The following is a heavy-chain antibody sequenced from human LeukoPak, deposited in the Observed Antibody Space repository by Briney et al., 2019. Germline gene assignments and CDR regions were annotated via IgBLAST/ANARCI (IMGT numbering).Heavy chain of an antibody. Sequence: PGGSLRLSCAASGFTFSSYSMNWVRQAPGKGLEWVSSISSSSSYIYYADSVKGRFTISRDNAKNSLYLQMNSLRAEDTAVYYCARVRTIFGVVPYYFDYWGQGTLVTVSS. V-gene: IGHV3-21*01. J-gene: IGHJ4*02. CDR1: GFTFSSYS. CDR2: ISSSSSYI. D-gene: IGHD3-3*01. CDR3: ARVRTIFGVVPYYFDY.